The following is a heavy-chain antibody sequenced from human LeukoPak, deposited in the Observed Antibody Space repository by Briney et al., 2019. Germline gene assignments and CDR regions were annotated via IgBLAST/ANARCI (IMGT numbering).Heavy chain of an antibody. V-gene: IGHV3-23*01. CDR2: ISGNGGST. CDR3: AKGHSSSWPYYYYYMDV. Sequence: GGSLRLSCAASGFTFSSCGKSWVRQAPGKGLEWVSAISGNGGSTYYADSVKGRFTISRDNSKNTLYLQMNSLRAEDTAVYYCAKGHSSSWPYYYYYMDVWGKGTTVTISS. J-gene: IGHJ6*03. CDR1: GFTFSSCG. D-gene: IGHD6-13*01.